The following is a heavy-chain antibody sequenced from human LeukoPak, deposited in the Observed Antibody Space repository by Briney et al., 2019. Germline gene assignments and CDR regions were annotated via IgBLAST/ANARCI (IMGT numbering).Heavy chain of an antibody. CDR1: GGSFSGYY. V-gene: IGHV4-59*01. Sequence: SETLSLTCAVYGGSFSGYYWSWIRQPPGKGLEWIGYIYCSGSTNYNSSLKSRVTISVDTSKNQFSLKLSSVTAADTAVYYCARDLPEIDAFDIWGQGTMVTVSS. J-gene: IGHJ3*02. CDR3: ARDLPEIDAFDI. CDR2: IYCSGST. D-gene: IGHD5-24*01.